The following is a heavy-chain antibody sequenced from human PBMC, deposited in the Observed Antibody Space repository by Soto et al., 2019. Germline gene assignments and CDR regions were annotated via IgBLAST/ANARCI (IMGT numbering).Heavy chain of an antibody. CDR1: GFTFSSYW. J-gene: IGHJ6*03. CDR3: ARVLKSDSSSSGDALYYYYMDV. V-gene: IGHV3-74*01. Sequence: GGSLRLSCAASGFTFSSYWMHWVRQAPGKGLVWVPRINSDGSSTSYADSVKGRFTISRDNAKNTLYLQMNSLRAEDTAVYYCARVLKSDSSSSGDALYYYYMDVWGKGTTVTVSS. D-gene: IGHD6-6*01. CDR2: INSDGSST.